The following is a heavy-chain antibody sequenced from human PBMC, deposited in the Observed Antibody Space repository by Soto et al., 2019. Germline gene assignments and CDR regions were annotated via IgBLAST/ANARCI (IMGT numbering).Heavy chain of an antibody. D-gene: IGHD3-10*01. J-gene: IGHJ4*02. CDR1: GYTFTSYG. V-gene: IGHV1-18*01. Sequence: ASVKVSCKASGYTFTSYGINWVRQAPGQGLEWMGWISAYNGNTNYAQKLQGRVTMTTDTSTSTAYMELRSLRSDDTAVYYCATDLGLLWFGRPHYFDYWGQGTLVTVSS. CDR2: ISAYNGNT. CDR3: ATDLGLLWFGRPHYFDY.